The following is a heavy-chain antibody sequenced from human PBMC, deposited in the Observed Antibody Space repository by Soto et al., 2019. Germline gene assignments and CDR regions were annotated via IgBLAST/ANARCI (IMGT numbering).Heavy chain of an antibody. CDR2: ISYDGSDK. D-gene: IGHD5-18*01. Sequence: GGSLRLSCAASGFTFSSYSMNWVRQAQGKGLEWVALISYDGSDKDHADPVKGRFTISRDNAKNSLYLQMNSLRAEDTAVYYCARDQPGYSYGYGLGYWGQGTLVTVSS. CDR1: GFTFSSYS. CDR3: ARDQPGYSYGYGLGY. J-gene: IGHJ4*02. V-gene: IGHV3-30*03.